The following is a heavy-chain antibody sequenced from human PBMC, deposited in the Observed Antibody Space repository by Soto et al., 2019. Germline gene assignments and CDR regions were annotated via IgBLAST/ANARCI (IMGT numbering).Heavy chain of an antibody. Sequence: QVQLVQSGAEVKKSGSSVKVSCKASGGTFSSYAISWVRQAPGQGLEWMGGIIPIFGTANYAQKFQGRVTITADESTSTAYMELSSLRSEDTAVYYCARGAPHRIAAAGYHYYYGMDVWGQGTTVTVSS. CDR2: IIPIFGTA. CDR3: ARGAPHRIAAAGYHYYYGMDV. D-gene: IGHD6-13*01. V-gene: IGHV1-69*01. J-gene: IGHJ6*02. CDR1: GGTFSSYA.